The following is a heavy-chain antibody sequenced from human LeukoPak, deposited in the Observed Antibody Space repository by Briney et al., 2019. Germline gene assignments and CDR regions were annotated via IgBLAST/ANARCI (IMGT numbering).Heavy chain of an antibody. D-gene: IGHD5-18*01. CDR2: IYYSGST. CDR1: SGSISSYY. J-gene: IGHJ4*02. CDR3: ARDGGYSYTDY. V-gene: IGHV4-59*01. Sequence: SETLSLTCTVSSGSISSYYWSWIRQPPGKGLEWIGYIYYSGSTNYNPSLKSRVTISVDTSKNQFSLRLSSVTAADTAVYYCARDGGYSYTDYWGQGTLVTVPS.